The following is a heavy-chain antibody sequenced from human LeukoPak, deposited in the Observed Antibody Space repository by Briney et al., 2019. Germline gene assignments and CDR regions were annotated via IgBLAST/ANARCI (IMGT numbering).Heavy chain of an antibody. D-gene: IGHD5-12*01. CDR3: AKCGNSGCHLIDY. Sequence: GGSLRLSCAASGFTFNTNAMSWVRQAPGKGLEWGSAISGRTGGTYYADSVKGRFTISRDNSKSTLYLQMDSLRAEDTAVYYCAKCGNSGCHLIDYWGQGTLVTVSS. J-gene: IGHJ4*02. CDR1: GFTFNTNA. CDR2: ISGRTGGT. V-gene: IGHV3-23*01.